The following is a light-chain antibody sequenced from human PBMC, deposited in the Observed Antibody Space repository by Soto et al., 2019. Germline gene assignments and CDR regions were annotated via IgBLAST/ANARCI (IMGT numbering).Light chain of an antibody. CDR1: SSDVGGYNY. CDR3: SSFTGASTI. J-gene: IGLJ1*01. Sequence: QSALTQPPSASGSPGQSVTISCTGTSSDVGGYNYVSWYQQHPGKAPKLVIYEVTKRPSGVPDRFSGSKSGNTASLTVSGLQAEDEADYYCSSFTGASTIFGTATKVTVL. CDR2: EVT. V-gene: IGLV2-8*01.